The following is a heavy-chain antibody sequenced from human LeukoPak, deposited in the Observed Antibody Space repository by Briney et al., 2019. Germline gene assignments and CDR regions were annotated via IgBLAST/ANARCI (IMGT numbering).Heavy chain of an antibody. CDR1: GFTFSSYW. Sequence: GGSLRLSCAASGFTFSSYWMSWVRQAPGKGLEWVANIKQDGSEKYYVDSVKGRFTISRDNAKNSLYLQMNSLRAEDTAVYYCARALYDFWSGYSDYWGQGTLVTVSS. J-gene: IGHJ4*02. D-gene: IGHD3-3*01. CDR2: IKQDGSEK. V-gene: IGHV3-7*01. CDR3: ARALYDFWSGYSDY.